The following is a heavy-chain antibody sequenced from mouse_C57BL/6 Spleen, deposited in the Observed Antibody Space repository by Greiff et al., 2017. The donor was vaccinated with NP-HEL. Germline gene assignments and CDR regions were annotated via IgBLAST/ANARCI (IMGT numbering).Heavy chain of an antibody. J-gene: IGHJ4*01. CDR2: IDPSDSYT. CDR3: ARRAYYAMDY. V-gene: IGHV1-69*01. CDR1: GYTFTSYW. Sequence: QVQIQQPGAELVMPGASVKLSCKASGYTFTSYWMHWVKQRHGQGLEWIGEIDPSDSYTNYNQKFKGKSTLTVDKSSSTAYMQLSSLTSEDSAVYYCARRAYYAMDYWGQGPSVTVSS.